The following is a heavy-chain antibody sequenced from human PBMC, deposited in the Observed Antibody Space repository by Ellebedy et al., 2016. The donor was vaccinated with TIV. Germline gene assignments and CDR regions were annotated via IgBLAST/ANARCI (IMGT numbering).Heavy chain of an antibody. CDR2: IYYIGST. CDR3: ARGLIPLFGVVAGYFDY. D-gene: IGHD3-3*01. Sequence: SETLSLXCTVSNGSISSDYWSWFRQPPGKGLEWIGFIYYIGSTNFNPSLKSRVTMSIDTSQNQFSLKLSSVTAADTAVYYCARGLIPLFGVVAGYFDYWGQGILVTVSS. J-gene: IGHJ4*02. CDR1: NGSISSDY. V-gene: IGHV4-59*13.